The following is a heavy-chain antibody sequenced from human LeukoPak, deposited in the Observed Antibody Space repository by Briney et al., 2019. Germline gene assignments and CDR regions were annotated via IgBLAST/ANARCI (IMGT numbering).Heavy chain of an antibody. V-gene: IGHV3-23*01. J-gene: IGHJ4*02. CDR2: ISGSGGST. D-gene: IGHD1-26*01. CDR1: GFTFSSYA. Sequence: GGSLRLSCAASGFTFSSYAMHWVRQAPGKGLEWVSAISGSGGSTYYADSVKGRFTISRDNSKNTLYLQMNSLRAEDTAVYYCATTSRESGSSSYYFDYWGQGTLVTVSS. CDR3: ATTSRESGSSSYYFDY.